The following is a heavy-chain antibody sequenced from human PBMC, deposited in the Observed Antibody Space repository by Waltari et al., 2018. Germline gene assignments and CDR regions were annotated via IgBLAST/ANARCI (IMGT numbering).Heavy chain of an antibody. CDR1: GYTFTSYD. CDR3: ARGNPPTYYDFWSGYCNWFDP. Sequence: QVQLVQSGAEVKKPGASVKVSCKASGYTFTSYDINWVRQATGQGLEWMGWMNPNSGKQGYAQKFMGSVTITRNTSISTAYMELSSLGSEDTAVYYCARGNPPTYYDFWSGYCNWFDPWGQGTLVTVSS. V-gene: IGHV1-8*03. CDR2: MNPNSGKQ. J-gene: IGHJ5*02. D-gene: IGHD3-3*01.